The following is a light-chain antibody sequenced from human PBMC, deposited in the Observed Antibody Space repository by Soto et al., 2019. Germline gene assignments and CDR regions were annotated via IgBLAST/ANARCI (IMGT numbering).Light chain of an antibody. CDR1: NSDVGAYDF. CDR2: EVS. CDR3: CSYVGNKDYV. Sequence: QSALTQPPSASGSPGQSVTISCTGRNSDVGAYDFVSWYQQYPGKAPKLMIYEVSKRPSGVPDRFSGSKSGNTASLTVSGLQVEDEADYYCCSYVGNKDYVFGTGTKLTVL. V-gene: IGLV2-8*01. J-gene: IGLJ1*01.